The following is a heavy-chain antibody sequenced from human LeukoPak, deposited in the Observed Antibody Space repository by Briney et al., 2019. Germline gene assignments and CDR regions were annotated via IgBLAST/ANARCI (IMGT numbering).Heavy chain of an antibody. CDR3: AKSSHHYDSSGYWEGDYYFDY. J-gene: IGHJ4*02. CDR1: GFTFSSYG. CDR2: ISYDGSNK. D-gene: IGHD3-22*01. Sequence: GGSLRLSCAASGFTFSSYGMHWVRKAPGKGMEWVAVISYDGSNKYYADSVKGRFTISRDNSKNTLYLQMNSLRAEETAVYYCAKSSHHYDSSGYWEGDYYFDYWGQGTLVTVSS. V-gene: IGHV3-30*18.